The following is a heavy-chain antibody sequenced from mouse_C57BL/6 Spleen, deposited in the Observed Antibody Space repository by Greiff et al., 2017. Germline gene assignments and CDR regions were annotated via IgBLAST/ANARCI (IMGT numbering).Heavy chain of an antibody. J-gene: IGHJ4*01. V-gene: IGHV1-7*01. Sequence: QVQLQQSGAELAKPGASVKLSCKASGYTFTSYWMHWVKQRPGQGLEWIGYINPSSGYTKYNQKFKYKATLTADKSSSTAYMQLSSLTYEDSAVYYCAREAYYYGSSWDYYAMDYWGQGTSVTVSS. D-gene: IGHD1-1*01. CDR3: AREAYYYGSSWDYYAMDY. CDR2: INPSSGYT. CDR1: GYTFTSYW.